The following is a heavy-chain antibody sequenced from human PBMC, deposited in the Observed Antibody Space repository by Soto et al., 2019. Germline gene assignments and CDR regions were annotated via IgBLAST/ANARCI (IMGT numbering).Heavy chain of an antibody. V-gene: IGHV4-28*01. Sequence: QVQLQESGPGLVKPSDTLSLTCAVSAYSISSSNWWGWIRQPPGKGLEWIGYIYYSGTTYSNPSLKSRVTMSVDTSKNQFSLKLTSVTAVDTAVYYCARREIQGPIDYWGQGTLVTVSS. CDR1: AYSISSSNW. J-gene: IGHJ4*02. D-gene: IGHD1-26*01. CDR2: IYYSGTT. CDR3: ARREIQGPIDY.